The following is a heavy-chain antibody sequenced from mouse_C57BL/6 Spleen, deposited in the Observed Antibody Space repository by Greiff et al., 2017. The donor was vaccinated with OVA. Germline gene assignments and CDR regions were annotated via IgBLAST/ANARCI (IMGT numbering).Heavy chain of an antibody. Sequence: EVKLVESGGGLVKPGGSLKLSCAASGFTFSSYTMSWVRQTPEKRLEWVATISGGGGNTYYPASVKGRFTISRDNAKNTLYLKMSSLRSEDTALNNCARLGYYGSSYYCDNWGQGTTLTVSS. CDR2: ISGGGGNT. CDR1: GFTFSSYT. J-gene: IGHJ2*01. V-gene: IGHV5-9*01. D-gene: IGHD1-1*01. CDR3: ARLGYYGSSYYCDN.